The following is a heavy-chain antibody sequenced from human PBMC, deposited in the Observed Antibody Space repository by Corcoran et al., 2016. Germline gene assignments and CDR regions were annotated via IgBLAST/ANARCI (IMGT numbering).Heavy chain of an antibody. CDR3: ARTYSGSYVYSYYFDY. CDR1: GFSLSNARMV. CDR2: IFSNDEK. Sequence: QVTLKESGPVLLKPTETLTLTCTVSGFSLSNARMVMSWIRQPPGKALEWLAHIFSNDEKSNSTSLKSRPTISKDTSKSQVVLTITNMDPVDTAIYYCARTYSGSYVYSYYFDYWGQGTLVTVSS. J-gene: IGHJ4*02. D-gene: IGHD1-26*01. V-gene: IGHV2-26*01.